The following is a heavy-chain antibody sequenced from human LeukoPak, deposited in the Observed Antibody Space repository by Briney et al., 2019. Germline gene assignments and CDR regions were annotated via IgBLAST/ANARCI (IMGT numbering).Heavy chain of an antibody. D-gene: IGHD3-22*01. Sequence: GGSLRLSCAASGFTFSSYGMHWVRQAPGKGLEWVAVISYDGSNKYYADSVKGRFTISRDNAKNSLYLQMNSLRAEDTAVYYCARNEHYYDSSGQNWFDPWGQGTLVTVSS. J-gene: IGHJ5*02. CDR1: GFTFSSYG. V-gene: IGHV3-30*03. CDR2: ISYDGSNK. CDR3: ARNEHYYDSSGQNWFDP.